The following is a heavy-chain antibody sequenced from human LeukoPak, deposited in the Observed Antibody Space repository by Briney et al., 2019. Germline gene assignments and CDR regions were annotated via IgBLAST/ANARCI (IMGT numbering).Heavy chain of an antibody. V-gene: IGHV4-59*01. CDR2: VYYSGST. Sequence: SETLSLTCTVSGGSISSYYWSWIRQPPGKGLEWIGYVYYSGSTNYNPSLKSRVTISVDTSKNQFSLKLSSVTAADTAVYYRARTRSVEMATIGLLDYWGQGTLVTVSS. J-gene: IGHJ4*02. D-gene: IGHD5-24*01. CDR3: ARTRSVEMATIGLLDY. CDR1: GGSISSYY.